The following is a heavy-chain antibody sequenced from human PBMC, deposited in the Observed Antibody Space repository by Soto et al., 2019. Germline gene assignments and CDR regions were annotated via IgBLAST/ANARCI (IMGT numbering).Heavy chain of an antibody. CDR3: ARLEYSSSSVDYYYGMDV. CDR2: INHSGST. V-gene: IGHV4-34*01. D-gene: IGHD6-6*01. Sequence: SETLSLTCAVYGGSFSGYYWIWIRQPPGKGLEWIGEINHSGSTNYNPSLKSRVTISVDTSKNQFSLKLSSVTAADTAVYYCARLEYSSSSVDYYYGMDVWGQGTTVTVSS. CDR1: GGSFSGYY. J-gene: IGHJ6*02.